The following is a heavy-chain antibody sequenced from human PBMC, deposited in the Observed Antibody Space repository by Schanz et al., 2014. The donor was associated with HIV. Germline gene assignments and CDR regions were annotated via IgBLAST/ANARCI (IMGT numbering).Heavy chain of an antibody. V-gene: IGHV3-23*01. CDR3: AKALTSSAAGNFDP. D-gene: IGHD6-13*01. CDR1: GFTFSSYA. J-gene: IGHJ5*02. Sequence: EVQLLESGGGLVQPGGSLRLSCAASGFTFSSYAMSWVRQAPGKGLEWVSSAGTGGDTYYADSVKGRFTISRDNSKNTLYLQMNSLRAEDSAVYYCAKALTSSAAGNFDPWGQGTLVTVSS. CDR2: AGTGGDT.